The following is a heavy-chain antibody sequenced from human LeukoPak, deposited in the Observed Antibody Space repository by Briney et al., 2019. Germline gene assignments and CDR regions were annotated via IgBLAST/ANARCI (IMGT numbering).Heavy chain of an antibody. D-gene: IGHD1-26*01. J-gene: IGHJ4*02. CDR3: AKKEGGFDY. CDR2: ISGDAGST. Sequence: GGSLRLSCAASGFTFSNYAMSWVRQAPGRGLEWVSAISGDAGSTYYADSVKGRFTISRDNSKNTLYLQMNSLRAEDTAVYYCAKKEGGFDYWGQGTLVTVSS. CDR1: GFTFSNYA. V-gene: IGHV3-23*01.